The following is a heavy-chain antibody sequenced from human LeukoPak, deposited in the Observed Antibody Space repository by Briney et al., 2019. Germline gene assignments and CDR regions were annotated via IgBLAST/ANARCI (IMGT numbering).Heavy chain of an antibody. CDR3: ARPQYYDFWSGYCPFDY. J-gene: IGHJ4*02. D-gene: IGHD3-3*01. CDR2: IIPIFGTA. V-gene: IGHV1-69*13. CDR1: GGTFSSYA. Sequence: SVKVSCKASGGTFSSYAISWVRRAPGQGLEWMGGIIPIFGTANYAQKFQGRVTITADESTSTAYMELSSLRSEDTAVYYCARPQYYDFWSGYCPFDYWGQGTLVTVSS.